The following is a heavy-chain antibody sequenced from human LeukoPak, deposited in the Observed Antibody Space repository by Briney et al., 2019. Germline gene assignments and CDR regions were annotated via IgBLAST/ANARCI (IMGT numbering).Heavy chain of an antibody. CDR2: INHSGST. CDR3: ARLEDYGSGSYYKFNWFDP. J-gene: IGHJ5*02. V-gene: IGHV4-34*01. D-gene: IGHD3-10*01. CDR1: GGSFSGYY. Sequence: PSETLSLTCAVYGGSFSGYYWSWIRQPPGKGLEWIGEINHSGSTNYNPSLKSRVTISIDTSKNQFSLKLSSVTAVDTAVYYCARLEDYGSGSYYKFNWFDPWGQGTLVTVSS.